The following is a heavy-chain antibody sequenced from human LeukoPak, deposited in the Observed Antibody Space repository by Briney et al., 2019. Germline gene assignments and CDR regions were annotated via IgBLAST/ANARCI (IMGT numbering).Heavy chain of an antibody. CDR3: VRHWWTMVRGVHWFDP. CDR1: GGSISSSSYY. D-gene: IGHD3-10*01. Sequence: KPSQTLYVTCTVAGGSISSSSYYWGWIRPPPLKGLAWSGSIYYSGSTYYNPSLKSRVTISVDTSKNQFSLKLSYVTAADTAVYYCVRHWWTMVRGVHWFDPWGQGTLVTVSS. V-gene: IGHV4-39*01. CDR2: IYYSGST. J-gene: IGHJ5*02.